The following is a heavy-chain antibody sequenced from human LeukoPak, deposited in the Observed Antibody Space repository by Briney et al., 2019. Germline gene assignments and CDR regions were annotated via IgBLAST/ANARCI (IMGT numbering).Heavy chain of an antibody. Sequence: PSETLSLTCAVYGGSFSGYYWSWIRQPPGKGLEWIGEISHSGSTNYNPSLKSRVTISVDTSKNQFSLKLSSVTAADTAVYYCARAAPMYSSSWSLDYWGQGTLVTVSS. CDR2: ISHSGST. D-gene: IGHD6-13*01. CDR3: ARAAPMYSSSWSLDY. CDR1: GGSFSGYY. J-gene: IGHJ4*02. V-gene: IGHV4-34*01.